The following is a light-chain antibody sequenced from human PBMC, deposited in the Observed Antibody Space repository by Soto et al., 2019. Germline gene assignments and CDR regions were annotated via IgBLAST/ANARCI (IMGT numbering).Light chain of an antibody. CDR3: ASYTSSITYV. CDR1: SSDVGADKS. V-gene: IGLV2-14*01. J-gene: IGLJ1*01. CDR2: GVS. Sequence: QSALTQPASVSGSPGQSITISCTGTSSDVGADKSVSWYQQHPGKAPRLVIYGVSDRPSGASSRFTGSKSGNTVSLTISGLQAEGATEYYCASYTSSITYVFGTGTKLTVL.